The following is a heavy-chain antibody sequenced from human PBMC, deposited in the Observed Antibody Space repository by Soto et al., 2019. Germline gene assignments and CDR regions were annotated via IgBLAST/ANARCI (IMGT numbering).Heavy chain of an antibody. CDR1: GYSFTTYW. Sequence: GESLKISCKGSGYSFTTYWIGWVRQLPGQGLEWMGVMFPGDSDTRYSPSFQGQVTMSADPSTNTAYLEWSSLKASDTAIYYCARLFDTSGWFDYWGQGTLVTVSS. D-gene: IGHD6-19*01. J-gene: IGHJ5*01. V-gene: IGHV5-51*01. CDR3: ARLFDTSGWFDY. CDR2: MFPGDSDT.